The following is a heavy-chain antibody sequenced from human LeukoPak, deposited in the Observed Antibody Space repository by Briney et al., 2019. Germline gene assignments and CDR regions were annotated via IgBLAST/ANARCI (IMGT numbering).Heavy chain of an antibody. CDR1: GFTFSSYS. V-gene: IGHV3-21*01. Sequence: GGSLRLSCAASGFTFSSYSMNWVRQAPGKRLEWVSSISSSSSYIYYADSVKGRFTISRDNGKNSLYLQMNSLRAEDTAVYYCARDREQQLAGSDYYYYYGMDVWGQGTTVIVSS. CDR2: ISSSSSYI. J-gene: IGHJ6*02. D-gene: IGHD6-13*01. CDR3: ARDREQQLAGSDYYYYYGMDV.